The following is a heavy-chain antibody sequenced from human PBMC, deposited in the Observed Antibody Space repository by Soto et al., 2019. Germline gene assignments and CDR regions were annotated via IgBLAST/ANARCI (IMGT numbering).Heavy chain of an antibody. Sequence: PGGSLRLSCAASGFTFSTYSMNWVRQAPGKGLEWVSYISSSSTTIYYADSVKGRFTISRDNAKNSLYLQMSSLRDEDTAVYYCARPVPRHDAFDIWGQGTMFTVSS. CDR2: ISSSSTTI. V-gene: IGHV3-48*02. CDR1: GFTFSTYS. CDR3: ARPVPRHDAFDI. J-gene: IGHJ3*02. D-gene: IGHD6-6*01.